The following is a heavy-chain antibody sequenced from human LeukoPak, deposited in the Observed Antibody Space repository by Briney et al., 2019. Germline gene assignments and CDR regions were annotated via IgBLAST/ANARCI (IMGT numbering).Heavy chain of an antibody. J-gene: IGHJ4*02. CDR1: GFTFSSYG. D-gene: IGHD1-26*01. V-gene: IGHV3-33*06. Sequence: QPGRSLRLSCAASGFTFSSYGMHWVRQAPGKGLEWVAVIWYDGSNKYYADSVKGRFTISRDNSKNTLYLQMNSLRAEDTAVYYCAKDGSGSYYPLFDYWGQGTLVTVSS. CDR3: AKDGSGSYYPLFDY. CDR2: IWYDGSNK.